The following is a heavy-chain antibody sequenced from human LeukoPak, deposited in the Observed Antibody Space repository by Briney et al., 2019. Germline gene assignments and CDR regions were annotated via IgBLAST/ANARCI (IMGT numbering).Heavy chain of an antibody. CDR3: ARQKQARYYYYYGMDV. J-gene: IGHJ6*02. V-gene: IGHV1-2*02. Sequence: ASVKVSCKASGYTFTGYYMHWVRQAPGPGLEWMGWINPNSGGTNYAQKFQGRVTMTRDTSISTAYMELSRLRSDDTAVYYCARQKQARYYYYYGMDVWGQGTTVTVSS. CDR1: GYTFTGYY. CDR2: INPNSGGT. D-gene: IGHD6-13*01.